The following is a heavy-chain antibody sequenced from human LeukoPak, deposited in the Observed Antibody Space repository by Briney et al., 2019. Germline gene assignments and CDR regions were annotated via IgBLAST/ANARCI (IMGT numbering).Heavy chain of an antibody. CDR1: GFTFSTYA. V-gene: IGHV3-23*01. CDR2: ISGGGGTT. Sequence: GGSLRLSCAASGFTFSTYAMSWVRQAPGKGLEWVSVISGGGGTTNYADSVKGRFTVSRDNAKNTLYLHMSSLRAEDTAVYYCAKSRHTAPDYWGQGTLVTVSS. J-gene: IGHJ4*02. D-gene: IGHD5-18*01. CDR3: AKSRHTAPDY.